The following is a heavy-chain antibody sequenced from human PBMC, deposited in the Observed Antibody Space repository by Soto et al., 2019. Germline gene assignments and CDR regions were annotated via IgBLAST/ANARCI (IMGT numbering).Heavy chain of an antibody. CDR2: ISAYNGNT. CDR1: GYTFTSYG. V-gene: IGHV1-18*01. D-gene: IGHD4-17*01. CDR3: ARDLGTRRTVTTRIAGY. Sequence: QVQLVQSGAEVKKPGASVKVSCKASGYTFTSYGISWVRQAPGQGLEWMGWISAYNGNTNYAQKLQGRVTMTTDTATSTAYMKQRRLRSDDTAVYYCARDLGTRRTVTTRIAGYWGQGTLVTVSS. J-gene: IGHJ4*02.